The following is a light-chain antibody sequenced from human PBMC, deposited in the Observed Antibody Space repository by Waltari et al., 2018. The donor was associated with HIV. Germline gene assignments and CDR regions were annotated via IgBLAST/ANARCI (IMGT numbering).Light chain of an antibody. CDR1: NGHSDYA. CDR2: LNSDGSH. J-gene: IGLJ2*01. Sequence: QLLLTQSPSASASLGASVRLTCTLSNGHSDYAITWHQQQPEKGPRFLMRLNSDGSHNKGDGISDRFSGSSSWAERYLTIASLQAEDEGDYHCQTWGAGIQVFGGGTKLTVL. V-gene: IGLV4-69*01. CDR3: QTWGAGIQV.